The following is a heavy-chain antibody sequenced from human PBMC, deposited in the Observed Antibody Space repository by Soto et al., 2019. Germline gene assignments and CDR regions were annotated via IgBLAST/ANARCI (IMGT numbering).Heavy chain of an antibody. J-gene: IGHJ3*02. CDR2: INPATGAA. V-gene: IGHV1-2*02. CDR1: GYPVTAYY. Sequence: QLHLVQSGAVVKKPGASVTVSCSASGYPVTAYYMHWVRQAPGRGLEWMGGINPATGAAKYTQTFPGRVTMTRDTSTITVFMELGGLTSEDTAVFYCARGGGVGVAGSAAFDMWGQGTLVTVSS. D-gene: IGHD3-3*01. CDR3: ARGGGVGVAGSAAFDM.